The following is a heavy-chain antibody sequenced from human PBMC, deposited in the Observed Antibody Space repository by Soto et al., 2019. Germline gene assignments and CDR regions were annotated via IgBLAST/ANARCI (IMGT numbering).Heavy chain of an antibody. CDR3: ARGSDTAMVTFDY. J-gene: IGHJ4*02. V-gene: IGHV4-34*01. CDR1: GGSFSGYY. CDR2: INHSGST. Sequence: LSLTCAVYGGSFSGYYWSWIRQPPGKGLEWIGEINHSGSTNYNPSLKSRVTISVDTSKNQFSLKLSSVTAADTAVYYCARGSDTAMVTFDYWGQGTLVTVS. D-gene: IGHD5-18*01.